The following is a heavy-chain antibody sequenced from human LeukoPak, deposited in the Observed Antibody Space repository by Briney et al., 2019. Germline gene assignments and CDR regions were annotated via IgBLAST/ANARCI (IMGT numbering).Heavy chain of an antibody. CDR3: ARGGIVGATEDPAFDI. CDR2: ISAYNGNT. D-gene: IGHD1-26*01. Sequence: GASVKVSCKASGYTFTSYGIIWVRQAPGQGLEWMGWISAYNGNTNYAQKLQGRVTMTTDTSTSTAYMELRSLRSDDTAVYYCARGGIVGATEDPAFDIWGQGTMVTVSS. V-gene: IGHV1-18*01. J-gene: IGHJ3*02. CDR1: GYTFTSYG.